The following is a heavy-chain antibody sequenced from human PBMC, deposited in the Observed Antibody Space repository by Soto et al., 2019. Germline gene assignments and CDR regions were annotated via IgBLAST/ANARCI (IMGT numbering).Heavy chain of an antibody. CDR2: IYYTGTS. V-gene: IGHV4-39*01. D-gene: IGHD2-15*01. CDR1: GGSISSSSYY. CDR3: TRHAIGVVVPAAIRN. Sequence: SETLSLTCAVSGGSISSSSYYWDWIHQPPGKGLEWIGTIYYTGTSNYNPSLKSRVTISVDTSKNQFSLNLSSVTAADTAVYYCTRHAIGVVVPAAIRNWGQGSLVTVSS. J-gene: IGHJ4*02.